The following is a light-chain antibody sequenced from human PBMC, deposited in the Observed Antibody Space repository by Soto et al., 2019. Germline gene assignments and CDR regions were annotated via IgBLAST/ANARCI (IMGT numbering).Light chain of an antibody. J-gene: IGLJ1*01. CDR3: CSYAGGSNV. CDR1: SSDVGSYKF. CDR2: EGS. Sequence: QSALTQPASVSGSPGQSITISCTGTSSDVGSYKFVSWYQQHPGKAPKLMIYEGSKRPSGVSDRFSGSKSGNTASLTISGLQADDEPDYFCCSYAGGSNVFGTGTKVTVL. V-gene: IGLV2-23*03.